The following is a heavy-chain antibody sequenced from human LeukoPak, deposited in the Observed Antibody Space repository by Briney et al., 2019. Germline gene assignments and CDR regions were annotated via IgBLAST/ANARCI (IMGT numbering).Heavy chain of an antibody. J-gene: IGHJ6*03. Sequence: SETLSLTCTVSGGSISSGVYYWGWIRQPPGKGLEWIGSIYYSGSTYYNPSLKSRVTISVDTSKNQFSLKLSSVTAADTAVYYCARVAGTGYYYYYLDVWGKGTTVTVSS. V-gene: IGHV4-39*07. D-gene: IGHD6-19*01. CDR3: ARVAGTGYYYYYLDV. CDR2: IYYSGST. CDR1: GGSISSGVYY.